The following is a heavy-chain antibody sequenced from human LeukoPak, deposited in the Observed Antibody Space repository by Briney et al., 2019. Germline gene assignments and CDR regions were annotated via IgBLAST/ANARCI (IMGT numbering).Heavy chain of an antibody. CDR1: GGTFSSYA. J-gene: IGHJ3*02. CDR2: IIPIFGTA. V-gene: IGHV1-69*13. CDR3: YNVEVIAVGNAFDI. Sequence: ASVKVSCKASGGTFSSYAISWVRQAPGQGLEWMGGIIPIFGTANYAQKFQGRVTITADESTSTAYMELSSLRSEDTAVYYCYNVEVIAVGNAFDIWGQGTMVTVSS. D-gene: IGHD2-21*01.